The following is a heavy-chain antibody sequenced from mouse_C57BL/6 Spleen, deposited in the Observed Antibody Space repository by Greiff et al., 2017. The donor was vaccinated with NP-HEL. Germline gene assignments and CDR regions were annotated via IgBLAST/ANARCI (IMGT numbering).Heavy chain of an antibody. D-gene: IGHD2-12*01. CDR3: ARFLCAYDDWYFDV. CDR1: GFNIKDYY. V-gene: IGHV14-2*01. Sequence: VQLKQSGAELVKPGASVKLSCTASGFNIKDYYMHWVKQRTEQGLEWIGRFDPEDGETKYAPKFQGKATITADTSSNTAYLQLISLTSENSAVYDCARFLCAYDDWYFDVWGTGTTVTVSS. J-gene: IGHJ1*03. CDR2: FDPEDGET.